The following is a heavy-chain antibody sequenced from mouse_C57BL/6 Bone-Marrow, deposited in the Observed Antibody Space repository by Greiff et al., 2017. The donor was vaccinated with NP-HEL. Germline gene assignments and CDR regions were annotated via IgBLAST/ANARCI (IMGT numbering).Heavy chain of an antibody. Sequence: VQRVESGAELARPGASVKLSCKASGYTFTSYGISWVKQRTGQGLEWIGEIYPRSGNTYYNEKFKGKATLTADKSSSTAYMELRSLTSEDSAVYFCASGRLRAWFAYWGQGTLVTVSA. D-gene: IGHD2-4*01. CDR2: IYPRSGNT. J-gene: IGHJ3*01. CDR1: GYTFTSYG. CDR3: ASGRLRAWFAY. V-gene: IGHV1-81*01.